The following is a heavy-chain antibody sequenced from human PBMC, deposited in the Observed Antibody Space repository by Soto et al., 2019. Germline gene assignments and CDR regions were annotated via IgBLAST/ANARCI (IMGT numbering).Heavy chain of an antibody. CDR3: ARSKWELLDYYYYYGMDV. Sequence: SVKVSCKASGGTFSSYAISWVRQAPGQGLEWMGGIIPIFGTANYAQKSQGRATITADESTSTAYMELSSLRSEDTAVYYCARSKWELLDYYYYYGMDVWGQGTTVTVS. V-gene: IGHV1-69*13. J-gene: IGHJ6*02. D-gene: IGHD1-26*01. CDR2: IIPIFGTA. CDR1: GGTFSSYA.